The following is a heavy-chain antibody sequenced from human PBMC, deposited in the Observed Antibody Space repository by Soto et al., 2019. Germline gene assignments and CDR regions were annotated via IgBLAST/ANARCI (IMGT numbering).Heavy chain of an antibody. CDR3: ARDTMIVAKYYYYGMDV. D-gene: IGHD3-22*01. J-gene: IGHJ6*02. V-gene: IGHV3-33*01. Sequence: GGSLRLSCAACGFTFSSYGMHWVRQAPGKGLEWVAVIWYDGSNKYYADSVKGRFTISRDNSKNTLYLQMNSLRAEDTAVYYCARDTMIVAKYYYYGMDVWGQGTTVTVSS. CDR2: IWYDGSNK. CDR1: GFTFSSYG.